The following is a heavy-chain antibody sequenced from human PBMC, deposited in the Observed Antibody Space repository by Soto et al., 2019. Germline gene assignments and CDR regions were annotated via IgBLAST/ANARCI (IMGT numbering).Heavy chain of an antibody. Sequence: SETLSLTCTVSGDSISSDGYHWSWIRQSPGKGLEWIGYIYNGGRTFYRPSLESRINMSLDATKNSYSLRLTSVTAADTAVYYCARAPVGMDSINFFDHWGQGILVTVSS. D-gene: IGHD2-8*01. CDR2: IYNGGRT. J-gene: IGHJ4*02. V-gene: IGHV4-30-4*01. CDR1: GDSISSDGYH. CDR3: ARAPVGMDSINFFDH.